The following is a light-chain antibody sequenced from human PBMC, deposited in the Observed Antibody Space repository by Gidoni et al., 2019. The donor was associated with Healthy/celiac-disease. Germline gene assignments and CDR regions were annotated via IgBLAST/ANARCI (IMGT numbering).Light chain of an antibody. CDR2: DAS. Sequence: IAFTQSPATLSLAPGERATLSCRASQSVSSYLAWYQQKPGQAPRPLIYDASNRAAGIPARFSGGGSGTDVTLTISSLEPEDFAVYYCQQRSNWPPSSFXQXTKLEIK. V-gene: IGKV3-11*01. J-gene: IGKJ2*04. CDR1: QSVSSY. CDR3: QQRSNWPPSS.